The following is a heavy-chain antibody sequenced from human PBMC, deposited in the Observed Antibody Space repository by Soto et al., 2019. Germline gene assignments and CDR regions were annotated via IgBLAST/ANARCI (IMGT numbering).Heavy chain of an antibody. CDR2: IHHTRGT. J-gene: IGHJ4*02. V-gene: IGHV4-4*02. CDR1: GVSISSDNW. D-gene: IGHD6-6*01. Sequence: QALLQESGPGLVNPSGTLSLICAVSGVSISSDNWWSWVRQAPGKGLDWIGEIHHTRGTNYNPSLKSRVAISIDKSRNQFSLKLSSLTAADTAVYYCASRTGARPYWGPGTRVVVSS. CDR3: ASRTGARPY.